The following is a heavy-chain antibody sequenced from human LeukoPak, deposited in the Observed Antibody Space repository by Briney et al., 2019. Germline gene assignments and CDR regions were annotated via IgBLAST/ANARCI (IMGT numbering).Heavy chain of an antibody. Sequence: ASVKVSCKASGGTSSSYAISWVRQAPGQGLEWMGGIIPIFGTANYAQKFQGRVTITADESTSTAYMELSSLRSEDTAVYYCARLYGDYDPYYYYGMDVWGQGTTVTVSS. J-gene: IGHJ6*02. V-gene: IGHV1-69*13. CDR2: IIPIFGTA. CDR3: ARLYGDYDPYYYYGMDV. D-gene: IGHD4-17*01. CDR1: GGTSSSYA.